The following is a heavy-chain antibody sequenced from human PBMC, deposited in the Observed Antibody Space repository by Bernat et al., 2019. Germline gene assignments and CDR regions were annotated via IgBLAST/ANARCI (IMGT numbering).Heavy chain of an antibody. CDR3: GNWITFDY. CDR2: IREDGSET. Sequence: EEQLVESGGGFVQPGGSLRLSCATSGFTFGDYWMSWVRQAPGKGLEFVANIREDGSETFYVDSVKGRFTISRDNAVNSMYLQMNSLRAEDTAVYDCGNWITFDYWGQGALVTVSS. J-gene: IGHJ4*02. D-gene: IGHD1-20*01. CDR1: GFTFGDYW. V-gene: IGHV3-7*03.